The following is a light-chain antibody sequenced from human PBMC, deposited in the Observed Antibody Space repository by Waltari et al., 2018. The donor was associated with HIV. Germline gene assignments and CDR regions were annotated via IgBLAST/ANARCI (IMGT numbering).Light chain of an antibody. CDR1: NIGSKS. V-gene: IGLV3-21*04. J-gene: IGLJ1*01. Sequence: SYVLAQPPSVSVAPGKTARITCGGNNIGSKSVHLYQQKPGQAPVVVTYYDSDRPSGIPELFSGSNSGNTATLTISRVEAGDEADYYCQVWDSSSDAYVFGTGTKVTVL. CDR2: YDS. CDR3: QVWDSSSDAYV.